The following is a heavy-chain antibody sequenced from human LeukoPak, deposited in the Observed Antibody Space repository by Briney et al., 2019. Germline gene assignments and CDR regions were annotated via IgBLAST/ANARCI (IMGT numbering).Heavy chain of an antibody. CDR2: ISGSGGST. CDR3: AKGRSDYVWGSYRRPYYFDY. J-gene: IGHJ4*02. D-gene: IGHD3-16*02. CDR1: GFTFSSYA. V-gene: IGHV3-23*01. Sequence: GGSLRLSCAASGFTFSSYAMSWVRQAPGKGLEWVSAISGSGGSTYYADSVKGRFTISRDNSKNTLYLQMNSLRAEDTAVHYCAKGRSDYVWGSYRRPYYFDYWGQGTLVTVSS.